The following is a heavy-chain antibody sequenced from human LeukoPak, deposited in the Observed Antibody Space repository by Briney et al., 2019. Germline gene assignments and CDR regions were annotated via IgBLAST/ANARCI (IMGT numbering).Heavy chain of an antibody. V-gene: IGHV4-34*01. J-gene: IGHJ5*02. CDR3: ARGRTEDIVVVVAATFFWFDP. CDR1: GGSFSAYY. CDR2: INHSGST. Sequence: SETLSLTCAVYGGSFSAYYWSWIRQPPGKGLEWIGEINHSGSTNYNPSLKSRVTISVDTSKNQFSLKLSSVTAADTAVYYCARGRTEDIVVVVAATFFWFDPWGQGTLVTASS. D-gene: IGHD2-15*01.